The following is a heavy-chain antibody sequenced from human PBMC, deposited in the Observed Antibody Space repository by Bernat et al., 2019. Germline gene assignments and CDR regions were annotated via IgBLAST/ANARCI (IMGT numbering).Heavy chain of an antibody. D-gene: IGHD5-18*01. CDR1: GYTFTGYY. V-gene: IGHV1-2*04. CDR2: INPNSGST. Sequence: QVQLVQSGAEVKKPGASVKVSCKAAGYTFTGYYMHWVRQAPGQGLEWMGWINPNSGSTNYAQKFQGWVTMTRDTSISTAYMELSRLRSDDTAVYYCAGGDVDTAMVSFYYYYGMDVWGQGTTVTVSS. CDR3: AGGDVDTAMVSFYYYYGMDV. J-gene: IGHJ6*02.